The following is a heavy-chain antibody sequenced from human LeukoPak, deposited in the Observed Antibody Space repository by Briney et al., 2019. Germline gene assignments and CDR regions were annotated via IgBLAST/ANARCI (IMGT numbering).Heavy chain of an antibody. Sequence: PGGSLRLSCVASGFTFDDYGMSWVRQAPGKGPEWVSGINWNGGSTGYADSVKGRFSISRDNSKNSLYLQMNSLRSEDTAMYYCAKESGKFDYWGQGTLVAVSS. CDR3: AKESGKFDY. J-gene: IGHJ4*02. CDR1: GFTFDDYG. V-gene: IGHV3-20*04. CDR2: INWNGGST.